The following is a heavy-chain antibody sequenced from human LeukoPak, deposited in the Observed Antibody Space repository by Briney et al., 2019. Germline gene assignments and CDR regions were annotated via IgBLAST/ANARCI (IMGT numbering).Heavy chain of an antibody. CDR1: GGSFSGFY. V-gene: IGHV4-34*01. D-gene: IGHD5-12*01. CDR3: ARGLGEGYPDH. J-gene: IGHJ4*02. CDR2: IFPGGRI. Sequence: PSETLSLTCAVHGGSFSGFYWTWMRQPPRKGQEWIGEIFPGGRINYNPSLQSRVTISGDTSKNQFYLKVSSVTAADTAVYYCARGLGEGYPDHWGQGTVVTVSP.